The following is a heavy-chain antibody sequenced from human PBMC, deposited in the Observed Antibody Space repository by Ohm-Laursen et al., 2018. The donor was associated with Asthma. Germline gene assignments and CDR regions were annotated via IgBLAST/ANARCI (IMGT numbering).Heavy chain of an antibody. CDR1: GDSISSGNNY. D-gene: IGHD3-22*01. CDR3: ARGSFYYESTGYYFFDH. J-gene: IGHJ4*02. V-gene: IGHV4-31*03. Sequence: SQTLFLTCSVSGDSISSGNNYWSWIRQHPAKGLEWIGYIYYSGNTYSNPSLRSRVAISVDTSTNQFSLNLTSVTAADTAVYYCARGSFYYESTGYYFFDHWGQGALLTVSS. CDR2: IYYSGNT.